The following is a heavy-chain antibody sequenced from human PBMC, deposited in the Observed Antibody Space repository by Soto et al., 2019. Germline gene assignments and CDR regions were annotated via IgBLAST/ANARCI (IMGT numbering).Heavy chain of an antibody. J-gene: IGHJ4*02. Sequence: GGSLRLSCAASGFPLLSYWMSWVRQAPGKGLEWLATIKTDASEKKYVDSVKGRFTVFRDNAKNSLYLQMDSLRAEDTAVYYCARDSGEGSGNSVNHYLDCGCRGTLVTVSS. CDR3: ARDSGEGSGNSVNHYLDC. V-gene: IGHV3-7*01. CDR1: GFPLLSYW. CDR2: IKTDASEK. D-gene: IGHD3-10*01.